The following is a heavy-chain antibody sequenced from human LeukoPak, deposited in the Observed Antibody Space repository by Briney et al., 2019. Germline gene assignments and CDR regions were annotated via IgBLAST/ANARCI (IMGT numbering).Heavy chain of an antibody. D-gene: IGHD3-16*02. CDR1: GFTFSSYG. J-gene: IGHJ4*02. CDR3: AKDPRSYDYVWGSYRYTPPDY. Sequence: GGSLRLSCAASGFTFSSYGMHWVRQAPGKGLGWVAFIRYDGSNKYYADSVKGRFTISRDNSKNTLYLQMNSLRAEDTAVYYCAKDPRSYDYVWGSYRYTPPDYWGQGTLVTVSS. CDR2: IRYDGSNK. V-gene: IGHV3-30*02.